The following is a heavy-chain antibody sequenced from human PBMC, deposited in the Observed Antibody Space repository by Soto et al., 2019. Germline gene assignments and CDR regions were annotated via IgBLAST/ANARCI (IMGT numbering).Heavy chain of an antibody. CDR2: ISAYNGNT. J-gene: IGHJ3*02. D-gene: IGHD3-10*01. V-gene: IGHV1-18*01. CDR1: GYTFTSYC. Sequence: ASVKVSCKAAGYTFTSYCISWVLRAPGQGLEWMGWISAYNGNTNYAQKLQGRVTMTTDTSTSTAYMELRSLRSDDTAVYYCARGYYPGSVGNAFDIWGQGTMVTVSS. CDR3: ARGYYPGSVGNAFDI.